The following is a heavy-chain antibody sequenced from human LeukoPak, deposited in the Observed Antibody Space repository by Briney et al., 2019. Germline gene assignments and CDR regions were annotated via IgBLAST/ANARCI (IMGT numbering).Heavy chain of an antibody. Sequence: GSLRLSCAASGFTVSSNYMSWVRQAPGKGLEWVSVIYSGGSTYYADSVKGRFTISRDNSKNTLYLQMNSLRAEDTAVYYCARTLRTNYGDSYCFDYWGQGTLVTVSS. J-gene: IGHJ4*02. V-gene: IGHV3-53*01. CDR3: ARTLRTNYGDSYCFDY. D-gene: IGHD4-17*01. CDR1: GFTVSSNY. CDR2: IYSGGST.